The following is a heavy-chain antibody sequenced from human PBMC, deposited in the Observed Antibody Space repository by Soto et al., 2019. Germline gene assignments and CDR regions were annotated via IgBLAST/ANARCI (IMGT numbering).Heavy chain of an antibody. Sequence: SVKVSCKASGVSFSNFAMSWLRQAPGQGLEWIGSFIPVIDTAEYAQKLQGRVTITADESTRTAYMELTSLRSEDTAVYYCARGRDGHNSYNFDHWGQGTLVTVSS. CDR2: FIPVIDTA. D-gene: IGHD1-1*01. J-gene: IGHJ4*02. CDR1: GVSFSNFA. CDR3: ARGRDGHNSYNFDH. V-gene: IGHV1-69*11.